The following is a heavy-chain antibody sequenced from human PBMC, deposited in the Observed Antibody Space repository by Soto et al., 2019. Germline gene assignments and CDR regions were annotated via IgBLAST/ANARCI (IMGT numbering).Heavy chain of an antibody. J-gene: IGHJ6*02. V-gene: IGHV4-31*03. CDR1: GGSIRSGGYY. D-gene: IGHD5-18*01. CDR2: IYYSGDT. Sequence: SETLSLTCTVSGGSIRSGGYYWSWVRQNPRRGLEWIGNIYYSGDTYYNPSLKSRLTISVDTSKNQFSLNLSSVTAADTAVYYCARDRLMATAGTARHYFGLDVWGQGTTVTVSS. CDR3: ARDRLMATAGTARHYFGLDV.